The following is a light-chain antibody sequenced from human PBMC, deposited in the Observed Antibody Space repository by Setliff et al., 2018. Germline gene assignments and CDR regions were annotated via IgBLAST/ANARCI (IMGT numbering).Light chain of an antibody. CDR3: CSYGGTLYV. CDR1: SSDVGGYNS. CDR2: GVS. J-gene: IGLJ1*01. Sequence: QSVLTQPRSVSGSPGQSVTISCTGTSSDVGGYNSVSWYQQHPDKPPKLIIYGVSTRPSGVPDRFSGSKSGNTASLTISGLQAEDEADYYCCSYGGTLYVFGTGTKVTVL. V-gene: IGLV2-11*01.